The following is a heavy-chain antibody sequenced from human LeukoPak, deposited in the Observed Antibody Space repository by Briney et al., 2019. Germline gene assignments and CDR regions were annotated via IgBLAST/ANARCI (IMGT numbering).Heavy chain of an antibody. D-gene: IGHD1-1*01. Sequence: PGGSLRLSCAASGFTFSSLWMSWVRQAPGKGLEWVANIKGDGSQTYYVDSVRGRFTISRDNAKNSLYLQMSSLRAEDTAVYYCSRVRQSPHFQLYHYYMDVWGKGTTVTVSS. CDR3: SRVRQSPHFQLYHYYMDV. V-gene: IGHV3-7*01. CDR2: IKGDGSQT. J-gene: IGHJ6*03. CDR1: GFTFSSLW.